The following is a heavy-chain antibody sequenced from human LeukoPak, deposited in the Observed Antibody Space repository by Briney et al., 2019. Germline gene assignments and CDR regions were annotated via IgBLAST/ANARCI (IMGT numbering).Heavy chain of an antibody. V-gene: IGHV4-39*01. CDR1: GGSISSSSYY. J-gene: IGHJ4*02. D-gene: IGHD3-10*01. CDR2: TYYSGST. Sequence: SETLSLTCTVSGGSISSSSYYWGWIRQPPGTGLEWIGSTYYSGSTYYNPSLKSRVTISVDTSKNQFSLKLSSVTAADTAVYYCASRTRSVDYWGQGTLVTVSS. CDR3: ASRTRSVDY.